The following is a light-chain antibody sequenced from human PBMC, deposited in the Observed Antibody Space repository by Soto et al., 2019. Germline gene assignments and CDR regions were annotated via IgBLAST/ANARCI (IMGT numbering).Light chain of an antibody. J-gene: IGLJ1*01. CDR3: SSYTSSSTYV. CDR1: SSDVGGYDY. CDR2: DVT. V-gene: IGLV2-14*01. Sequence: LTQPASVSGSPGQSVTISCTGTSSDVGGYDYVSWYQHHPGKAPKLVIYDVTYRPSGVSDRFSGSKSANTASLTISGLQAEDEADYYCSSYTSSSTYVFGTGTKVTVL.